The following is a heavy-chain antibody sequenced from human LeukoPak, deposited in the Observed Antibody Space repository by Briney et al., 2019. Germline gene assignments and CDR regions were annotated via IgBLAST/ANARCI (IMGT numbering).Heavy chain of an antibody. V-gene: IGHV3-23*01. CDR1: GFTFSSYA. CDR3: AKVRTPWFDLWSGYHTSVAFDY. D-gene: IGHD3-3*01. CDR2: ISGSGGST. Sequence: GGSLRLSCAASGFTFSSYAMSWVRQAPGKGLEWVSAISGSGGSTYYADSVKGRFTISRDNSKNTLYLQMNSLRAEDTAVYYCAKVRTPWFDLWSGYHTSVAFDYWGQGTLVTVSS. J-gene: IGHJ4*02.